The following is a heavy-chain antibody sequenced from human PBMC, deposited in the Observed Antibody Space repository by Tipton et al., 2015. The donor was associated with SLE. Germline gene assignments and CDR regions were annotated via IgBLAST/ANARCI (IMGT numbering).Heavy chain of an antibody. Sequence: TLSLTCNVSGVSISSSYWSWIRQPAGKGLEWVGRIYTSGATDDNPSLKSRATMSVDMSKNQIFLKMTSVTAADSAVYFCARVWLNNAFDIWGQGTRVTVSS. CDR2: IYTSGAT. J-gene: IGHJ3*02. CDR3: ARVWLNNAFDI. CDR1: GVSISSSY. D-gene: IGHD2/OR15-2a*01. V-gene: IGHV4-4*07.